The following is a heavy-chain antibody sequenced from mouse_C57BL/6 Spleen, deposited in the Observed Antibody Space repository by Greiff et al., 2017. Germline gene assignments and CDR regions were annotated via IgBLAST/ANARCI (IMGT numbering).Heavy chain of an antibody. J-gene: IGHJ4*01. CDR3: ARGDDYYAMDY. CDR2: IHPNSGST. V-gene: IGHV1-64*01. CDR1: GYTFTSYW. Sequence: QVQLQQPGAELVKPGASVKLSCKASGYTFTSYWMHWVKQRPGQGLEWIGMIHPNSGSTNYNEKFKSKATLTVDKSSSTAYMQLSSQTSEDSAVYYCARGDDYYAMDYWGQGTSVTVSS.